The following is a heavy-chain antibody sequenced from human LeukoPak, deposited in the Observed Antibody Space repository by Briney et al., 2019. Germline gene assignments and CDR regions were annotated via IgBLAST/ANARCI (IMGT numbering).Heavy chain of an antibody. CDR3: TTLQGTMVRGVIITHFDY. Sequence: KSGGSLRLSCAASGFTFSSYAMSWVRQAPGKGLEWVGRIKSKTDGGTTDYAAPVKGRFTISRDDSKNTLYLQMNSLKTEDTAVYYCTTLQGTMVRGVIITHFDYWGQGTLVTVSS. CDR2: IKSKTDGGTT. V-gene: IGHV3-15*01. D-gene: IGHD3-10*01. CDR1: GFTFSSYA. J-gene: IGHJ4*02.